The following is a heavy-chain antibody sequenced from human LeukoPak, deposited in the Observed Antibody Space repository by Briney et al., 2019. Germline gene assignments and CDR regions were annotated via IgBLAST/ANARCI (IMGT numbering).Heavy chain of an antibody. CDR1: GFTFNTYW. V-gene: IGHV3-7*03. J-gene: IGHJ4*02. CDR2: IKQDGSDK. D-gene: IGHD6-13*01. Sequence: PTGGSLRLSCVASGFTFNTYWMNWVRQAPGKGLEWVANIKQDGSDKYYVDSVKGRFTISRDNSNNTLYLQMNSLRGEDTAAYYCAKVPQQQLATATYFDYWGQGTLVTVSS. CDR3: AKVPQQQLATATYFDY.